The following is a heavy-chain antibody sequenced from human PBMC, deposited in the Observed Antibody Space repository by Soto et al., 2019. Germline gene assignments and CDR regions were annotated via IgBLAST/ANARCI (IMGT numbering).Heavy chain of an antibody. Sequence: QVQLVQSGAEVKKPGSSVKVSCKASGGSFSSYTISWVRQAPGQGLEWMGRIIPILGIPNYAQKFQGSVTITADKSTSTAHMELSSLRSEDTAVDYCVRVIGAFDIWGQGTMVIVSS. CDR2: IIPILGIP. J-gene: IGHJ3*02. CDR3: VRVIGAFDI. CDR1: GGSFSSYT. V-gene: IGHV1-69*02. D-gene: IGHD3-10*01.